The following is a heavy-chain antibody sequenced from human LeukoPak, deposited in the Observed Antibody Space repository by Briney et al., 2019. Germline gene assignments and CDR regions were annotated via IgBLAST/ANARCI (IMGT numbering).Heavy chain of an antibody. V-gene: IGHV4-39*01. D-gene: IGHD4-17*01. CDR1: GGSISSGSYY. CDR3: ARQYTVTKIHISWFDP. CDR2: IYYSGST. Sequence: SETLSLTCTVSGGSISSGSYYWGWIRQPPGKGLEWIGSIYYSGSTYYNPSLKSRVTISVDTSKNQFSLKLSSVTAADTAVYYCARQYTVTKIHISWFDPWGQGTLVTVSS. J-gene: IGHJ5*02.